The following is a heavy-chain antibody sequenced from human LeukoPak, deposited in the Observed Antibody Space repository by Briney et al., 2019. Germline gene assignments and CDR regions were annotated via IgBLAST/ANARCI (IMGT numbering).Heavy chain of an antibody. Sequence: GVSLRLSCAASGFTFSSFSMNWVRQAPGKGLEWISCISGLTGNIYYADSVKGRFTISSDNAKNSLYLQMNSLRDEDTAVYYCARDTSWSFDYWGQGTQVTVST. V-gene: IGHV3-48*02. J-gene: IGHJ4*02. CDR3: ARDTSWSFDY. CDR1: GFTFSSFS. D-gene: IGHD2-8*01. CDR2: ISGLTGNI.